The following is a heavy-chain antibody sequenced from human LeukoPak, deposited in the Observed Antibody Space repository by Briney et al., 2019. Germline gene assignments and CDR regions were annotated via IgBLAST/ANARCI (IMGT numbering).Heavy chain of an antibody. J-gene: IGHJ4*02. V-gene: IGHV3-33*06. D-gene: IGHD4-11*01. CDR1: GFTFSHFG. CDR2: IWSDGTEK. Sequence: GGSLRLSCTTSGFTFSHFGMHWVRQAPGKGLEWVAVIWSDGTEKYYGDSVKGRFTISRDNSENAVYLHMSSLRVENTAVYYCAKDAQRGFDFSNSLESWGQGTVVTVSS. CDR3: AKDAQRGFDFSNSLES.